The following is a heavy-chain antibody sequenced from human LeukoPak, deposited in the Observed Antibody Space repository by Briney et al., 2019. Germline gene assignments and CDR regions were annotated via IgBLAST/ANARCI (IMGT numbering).Heavy chain of an antibody. CDR2: IYSGGST. J-gene: IGHJ4*02. Sequence: PGGSLRLSCVASGFTVSSNYMSWVRQAPGKGLEWVSVIYSGGSTYYADSVKGRFTISRDNSKNTLYLQMNSLRAEDTAVYYCARDHRGKRELLVQDYWGQGTLVTVSS. CDR1: GFTVSSNY. CDR3: ARDHRGKRELLVQDY. D-gene: IGHD1-26*01. V-gene: IGHV3-66*02.